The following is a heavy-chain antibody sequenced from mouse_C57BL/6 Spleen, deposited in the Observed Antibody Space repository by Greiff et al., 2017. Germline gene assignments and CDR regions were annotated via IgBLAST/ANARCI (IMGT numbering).Heavy chain of an antibody. CDR3: ARRAPVATEYFDV. V-gene: IGHV8-12*01. J-gene: IGHJ1*03. D-gene: IGHD1-1*01. CDR2: IYWDDDK. Sequence: QVTLKESGPGILQSSQTLSLTCSFSGFSLSTSGMGVSWIRQPSGKGLEWLAHIYWDDDKRYNPSLKSRLTISKDTSRNQVFLKITSVDTSDTATYYCARRAPVATEYFDVWGTGTTVTVSS. CDR1: GFSLSTSGMG.